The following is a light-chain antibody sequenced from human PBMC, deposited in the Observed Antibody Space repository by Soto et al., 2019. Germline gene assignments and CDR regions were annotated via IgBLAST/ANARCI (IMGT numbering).Light chain of an antibody. CDR2: GAS. J-gene: IGKJ1*01. Sequence: EIVMTQSPDTLSVSPGERATLSCRASQSVSSNLAWYQQKPGQAPRLLIHGASTRATGIAARFSGSGSGTEFTLTISSLQSEDFAVYYCQKYNNWPRTFGQGTKVDIK. CDR1: QSVSSN. V-gene: IGKV3-15*01. CDR3: QKYNNWPRT.